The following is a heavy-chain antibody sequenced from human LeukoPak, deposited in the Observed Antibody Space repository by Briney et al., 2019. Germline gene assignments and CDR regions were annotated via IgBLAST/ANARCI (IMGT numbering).Heavy chain of an antibody. J-gene: IGHJ4*02. V-gene: IGHV4-34*01. CDR3: ARGRIVATISDFDY. CDR2: INHSGST. CDR1: GGSFSGYY. D-gene: IGHD5-12*01. Sequence: KPSETLSLTCAVYGGSFSGYYWSWIRQPPGKGLEWIGEINHSGSTNYNPSLKSRVTISVDTSKNQFSLKLSSVTAADTAVYYCARGRIVATISDFDYWGQGTLVTVSS.